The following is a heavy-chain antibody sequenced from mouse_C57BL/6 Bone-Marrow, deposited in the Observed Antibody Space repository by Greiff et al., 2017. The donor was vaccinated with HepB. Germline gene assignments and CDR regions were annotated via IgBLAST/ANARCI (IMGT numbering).Heavy chain of an antibody. Sequence: EVQLQESGPGLVKPSQSLSLTCSVTGYSITSGYYWNWIRQFPGNKLEWMGYISYDGSNNYNPSLKNRISITRDTSKNQFFLKLNSVTTEDTATYYCAKGDMDYWGQGTSVTVSS. V-gene: IGHV3-6*01. CDR1: GYSITSGYY. CDR3: AKGDMDY. J-gene: IGHJ4*01. CDR2: ISYDGSN.